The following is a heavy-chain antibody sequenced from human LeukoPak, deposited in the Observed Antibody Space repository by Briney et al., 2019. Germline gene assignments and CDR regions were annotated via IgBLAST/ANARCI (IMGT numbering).Heavy chain of an antibody. V-gene: IGHV3-74*01. Sequence: GGSLRLSCAASGFTFSNYCMHWVRQPPGKGLVWVSQICTDETTIRSADSVKGRFTISRDNAKNTLYLQMSSLRVEDTAVYYCVRGVPVTPGIDYWGRGTLVTVSS. D-gene: IGHD2-2*01. CDR2: ICTDETTI. J-gene: IGHJ4*02. CDR3: VRGVPVTPGIDY. CDR1: GFTFSNYC.